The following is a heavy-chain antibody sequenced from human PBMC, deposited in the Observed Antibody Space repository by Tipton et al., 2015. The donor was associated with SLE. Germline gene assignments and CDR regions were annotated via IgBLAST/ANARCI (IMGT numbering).Heavy chain of an antibody. D-gene: IGHD5-18*01. CDR1: GFTFSDYY. Sequence: SLRLSCAASGFTFSDYYMSWIRQAPGKGLEWVAYISSSGSYTNYADSVKGRFTISRDNAKNSLYLQMSSLRDEDTAVYYCARAPLRGYTYGPGYWGQGTLVTASS. CDR2: ISSSGSYT. J-gene: IGHJ1*01. CDR3: ARAPLRGYTYGPGY. V-gene: IGHV3-11*05.